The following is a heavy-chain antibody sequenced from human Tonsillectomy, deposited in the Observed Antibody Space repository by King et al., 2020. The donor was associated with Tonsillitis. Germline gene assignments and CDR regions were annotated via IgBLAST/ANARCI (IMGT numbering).Heavy chain of an antibody. V-gene: IGHV3-30*18. J-gene: IGHJ6*02. CDR1: GFTFSRYG. D-gene: IGHD3-10*01. Sequence: VQLVESGGGVVQPGRSLRLSCAASGFTFSRYGMHWVRQAPGKGLEWVAVISYDGSNEYYGDLVKGRFTISRDNSKNTLYLQMNSLRAEDTAVYFCAKISNLWFAELLFSRYYYYGMDVWGQGTTVTVS. CDR3: AKISNLWFAELLFSRYYYYGMDV. CDR2: ISYDGSNE.